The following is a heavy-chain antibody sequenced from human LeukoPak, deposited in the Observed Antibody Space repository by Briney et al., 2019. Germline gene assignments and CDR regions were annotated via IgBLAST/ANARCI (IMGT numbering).Heavy chain of an antibody. D-gene: IGHD1-14*01. V-gene: IGHV3-13*01. J-gene: IGHJ4*02. Sequence: GGSLSLSCEVSGFTFDNNDMHWVRQPTGKGLEWVSAIGSAGYTYYADSVRGRFTITRDNAKQSLYLQMNSLRVEDTAVYHCVRQPDSARYGFDYWGRGTQVTVSS. CDR2: IGSAGYT. CDR3: VRQPDSARYGFDY. CDR1: GFTFDNND.